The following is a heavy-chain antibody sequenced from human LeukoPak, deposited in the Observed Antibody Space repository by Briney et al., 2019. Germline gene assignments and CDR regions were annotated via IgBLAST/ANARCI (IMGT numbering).Heavy chain of an antibody. CDR3: AKVWDYDFWSGPTPFDY. CDR1: GFTFSSYA. V-gene: IGHV3-23*01. J-gene: IGHJ4*02. D-gene: IGHD3-3*01. CDR2: ISGSGGST. Sequence: GGSLRLSCAASGFTFSSYAMSWVRQAPGKGLEWVSAISGSGGSTYYADSVKGRFTISRDNSKNTLYLQMNSLRAEDTAVYYCAKVWDYDFWSGPTPFDYWGQGTLVTVSS.